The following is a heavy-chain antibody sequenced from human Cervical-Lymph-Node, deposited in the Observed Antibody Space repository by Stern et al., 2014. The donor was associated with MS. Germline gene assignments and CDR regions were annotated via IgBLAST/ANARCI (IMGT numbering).Heavy chain of an antibody. CDR1: GFTFANYY. D-gene: IGHD4-17*01. Sequence: EVQLVESGGGMVQPGGSLRLSCRGSGFTFANYYMNWVRQAPGKGLEWVSYISSGSGTIYYADSVEGRFTISRDNAESSVYLQMNSLRDGDTAVYYCVRATVSGYFDYWGQGTLVTVSS. CDR3: VRATVSGYFDY. CDR2: ISSGSGTI. V-gene: IGHV3-48*02. J-gene: IGHJ4*02.